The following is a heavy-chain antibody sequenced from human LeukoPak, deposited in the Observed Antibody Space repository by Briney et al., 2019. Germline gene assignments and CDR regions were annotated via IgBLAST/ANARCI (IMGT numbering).Heavy chain of an antibody. CDR1: GGSISGYF. CDR2: IYYSGST. V-gene: IGHV4-59*08. J-gene: IGHJ4*02. Sequence: SVTLSLTCTVSGGSISGYFWSWIRQPPGKGLDYIGYIYYSGSTNYNPSLESRVTISVDTSKNQFSLKLNSVTAADTAVYYCARHYYDRSGYYYFDYWGQGTLVTVSS. D-gene: IGHD3-22*01. CDR3: ARHYYDRSGYYYFDY.